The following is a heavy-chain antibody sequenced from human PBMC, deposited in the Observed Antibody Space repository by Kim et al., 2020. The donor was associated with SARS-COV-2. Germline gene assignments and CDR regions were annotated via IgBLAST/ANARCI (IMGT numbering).Heavy chain of an antibody. Sequence: ADPVQGRFTISRDNSKNTLYLQMTSLRAEDTAVYYCARGGTLIDDAFDIWGQGTMVTVSS. J-gene: IGHJ3*02. CDR3: ARGGTLIDDAFDI. D-gene: IGHD2-21*01. V-gene: IGHV3-30*07.